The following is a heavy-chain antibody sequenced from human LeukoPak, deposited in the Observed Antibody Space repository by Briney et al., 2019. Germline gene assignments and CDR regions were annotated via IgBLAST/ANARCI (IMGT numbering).Heavy chain of an antibody. CDR1: GFTFGDYG. V-gene: IGHV3-49*04. D-gene: IGHD6-19*01. CDR2: IRSKTYGGTT. Sequence: GGSLRLSCTTSGFTFGDYGLIWVRQAPGKGLEWVSFIRSKTYGGTTEYAASVKGRFTISRDDSKSIAYLQMNSLRAEDTAVYYCARDQSIAVAGIGPPDYWGKGTLVTVSS. CDR3: ARDQSIAVAGIGPPDY. J-gene: IGHJ4*02.